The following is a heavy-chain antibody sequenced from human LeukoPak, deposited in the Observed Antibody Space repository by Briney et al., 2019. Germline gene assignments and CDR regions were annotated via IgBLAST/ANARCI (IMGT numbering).Heavy chain of an antibody. D-gene: IGHD3-10*01. V-gene: IGHV3-7*01. CDR3: ASYYYGSGTSLGY. CDR1: GFTFSSYA. Sequence: PGGSLRLSCAASGFTFSSYAMSWVRQAPGKGLEWVANINPASSEKYYVGSVKGRFTISRDNAKNSLYLQMNSLRAEDTAVYYCASYYYGSGTSLGYWGQGTLVTVSS. J-gene: IGHJ4*02. CDR2: INPASSEK.